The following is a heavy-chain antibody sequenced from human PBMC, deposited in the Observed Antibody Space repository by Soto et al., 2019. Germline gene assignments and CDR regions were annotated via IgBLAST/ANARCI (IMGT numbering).Heavy chain of an antibody. V-gene: IGHV3-7*03. CDR3: VRVGRLGGY. D-gene: IGHD3-16*01. CDR1: GFTFSSYW. CDR2: IKEDGSGK. Sequence: GGSLGLSCTASGFTFSSYWMSWVRQAPGKGLGWVANIKEDGSGKYYVDSVKGRFSISRDNARNSLYLQMNSLRVEDTAVYYCVRVGRLGGYWGQ. J-gene: IGHJ4*02.